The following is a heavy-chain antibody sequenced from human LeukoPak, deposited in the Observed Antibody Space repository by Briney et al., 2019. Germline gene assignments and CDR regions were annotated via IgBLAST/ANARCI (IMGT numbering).Heavy chain of an antibody. CDR2: INHSGST. Sequence: SETLSLTCAVYGGSFSGYYWSWIRQPPGPGLEWIGEINHSGSTNYNPSLKSRVTISVDTSKNQFSLKLSSVTAADTAVYYCARAYKIRDIVVVPAAISWFDPWGQGTLVTVSS. D-gene: IGHD2-2*01. CDR3: ARAYKIRDIVVVPAAISWFDP. V-gene: IGHV4-34*01. J-gene: IGHJ5*02. CDR1: GGSFSGYY.